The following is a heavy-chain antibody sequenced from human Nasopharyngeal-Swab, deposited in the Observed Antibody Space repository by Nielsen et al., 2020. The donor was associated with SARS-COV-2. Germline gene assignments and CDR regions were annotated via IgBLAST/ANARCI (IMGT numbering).Heavy chain of an antibody. Sequence: GESLKISCATSGFTFSSYGMHWVRQTPGKGLEWVALIWYDGRNQYYADSVKGRVTISRDNSKNTLYLQMNSLRAEDTAVYYCARDLDERDIVLTIPVYWGQGTPVTVSS. D-gene: IGHD2-8*01. CDR1: GFTFSSYG. V-gene: IGHV3-33*01. CDR3: ARDLDERDIVLTIPVY. CDR2: IWYDGRNQ. J-gene: IGHJ4*02.